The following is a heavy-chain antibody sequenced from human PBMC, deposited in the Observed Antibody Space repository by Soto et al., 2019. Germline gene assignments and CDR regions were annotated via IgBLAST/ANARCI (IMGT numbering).Heavy chain of an antibody. D-gene: IGHD6-19*01. CDR1: GFTFSSYA. CDR2: IYSGGST. J-gene: IGHJ6*02. Sequence: GGSLRLSCAASGFTFSSYAMSWVCQAPGKGLEWVSVIYSGGSTYYADSVKGRFTISRDNSKNTLYLQMNSLRAEDTAVYYCARDSAAGTGYYYYGMDVWGQGTTVTVSS. CDR3: ARDSAAGTGYYYYGMDV. V-gene: IGHV3-66*01.